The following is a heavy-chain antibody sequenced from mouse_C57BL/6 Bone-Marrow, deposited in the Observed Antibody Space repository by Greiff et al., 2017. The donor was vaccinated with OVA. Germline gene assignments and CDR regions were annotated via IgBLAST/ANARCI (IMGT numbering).Heavy chain of an antibody. CDR3: ARDPFRYFDV. V-gene: IGHV5-17*01. J-gene: IGHJ1*03. CDR1: GFTFSDYG. CDR2: ISSGSSTI. Sequence: DVMLVESGGGLVKPGGSLKLSCAASGFTFSDYGMHWVRQAPEKGLEWVAYISSGSSTIYYADTVKGRFTISRDNAKNTLFLQMTSLRSEDTAMYYCARDPFRYFDVWGTGTTVTVSS.